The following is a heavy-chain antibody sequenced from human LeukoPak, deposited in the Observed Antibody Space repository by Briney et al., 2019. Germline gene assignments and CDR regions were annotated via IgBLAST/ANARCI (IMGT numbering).Heavy chain of an antibody. CDR2: ISWNSGSI. J-gene: IGHJ3*02. Sequence: GGSLRLSCAASGFTFDDYAMHWVRQAPGKGLEWVSGISWNSGSIGYADSVKGRFTISRDNAKNSLYLQMNSLRAEDTALYYCAKDSTTGTTGAFDIWGQGTMVTVSS. D-gene: IGHD1-1*01. V-gene: IGHV3-9*01. CDR1: GFTFDDYA. CDR3: AKDSTTGTTGAFDI.